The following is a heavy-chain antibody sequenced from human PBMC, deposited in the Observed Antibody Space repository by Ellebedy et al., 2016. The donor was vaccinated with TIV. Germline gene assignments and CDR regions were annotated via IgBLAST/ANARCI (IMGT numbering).Heavy chain of an antibody. CDR1: GFTFSSYG. Sequence: GGSLRLXCAASGFTFSSYGMHWVRQAPGKGLEWVAVISYDGSNKYYADSVKGRFTISRDNSKNTLYLQMNSLRAEDTAVYYCAKSPGGDLGMDVWGQGTTVTVSS. D-gene: IGHD3-16*01. J-gene: IGHJ6*02. CDR3: AKSPGGDLGMDV. CDR2: ISYDGSNK. V-gene: IGHV3-30*18.